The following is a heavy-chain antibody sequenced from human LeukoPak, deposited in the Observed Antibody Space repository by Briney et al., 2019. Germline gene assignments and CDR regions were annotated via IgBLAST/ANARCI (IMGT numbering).Heavy chain of an antibody. J-gene: IGHJ5*02. V-gene: IGHV1-18*01. Sequence: ASVKVSCKASGYTLTSYGISWVRQAPGQGLEWMGWISAYNGNTNYAQKLQGRVTMTTDTSTSTAYMELRSLRSDDTAVYYCARRDYGDLRFDPWGQGTLVTVSS. CDR3: ARRDYGDLRFDP. D-gene: IGHD4-17*01. CDR1: GYTLTSYG. CDR2: ISAYNGNT.